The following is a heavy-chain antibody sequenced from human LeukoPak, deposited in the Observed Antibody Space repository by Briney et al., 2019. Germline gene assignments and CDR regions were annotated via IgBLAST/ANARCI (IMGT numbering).Heavy chain of an antibody. CDR2: ITWNSGRI. V-gene: IGHV3-9*01. D-gene: IGHD1-1*01. J-gene: IGHJ4*02. Sequence: SLRLSCAASGFTFDDYVVHWVRQAPGKGLGWVSGITWNSGRIGYADSVKGRFTISRDNAKNSLYLQMNSLRVEDTALYYCAKGYTYDYWGQGTLVTVSS. CDR1: GFTFDDYV. CDR3: AKGYTYDY.